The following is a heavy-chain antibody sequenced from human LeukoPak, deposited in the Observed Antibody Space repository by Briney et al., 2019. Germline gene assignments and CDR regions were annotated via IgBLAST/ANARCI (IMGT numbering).Heavy chain of an antibody. D-gene: IGHD2-15*01. CDR2: ISYDGSNK. J-gene: IGHJ4*02. Sequence: GGSLRLSCAASGFTVSSYAMHWVRQAPGKGLEWVAVISYDGSNKYYADSVKGRFTISRDNSKNTLYLQMNSLRAEDTAVYYCARLLSGNWGQGTLVTVSS. V-gene: IGHV3-30-3*01. CDR3: ARLLSGN. CDR1: GFTVSSYA.